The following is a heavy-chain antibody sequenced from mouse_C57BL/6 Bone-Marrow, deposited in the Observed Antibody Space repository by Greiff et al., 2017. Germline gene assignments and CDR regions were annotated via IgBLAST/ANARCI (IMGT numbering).Heavy chain of an antibody. CDR2: INPNNGGT. CDR3: ARRYYGSRPWFAY. Sequence: VQLQQSGPELVKPGASVKISCKASGYTFTDYYMNWVKQSHGKSLEWIGDINPNNGGTSYNQKFKGKATLTVDKSSSTAYMGLRSLTSEDSAVYYCARRYYGSRPWFAYWGQGTLVTVSA. CDR1: GYTFTDYY. D-gene: IGHD1-1*01. V-gene: IGHV1-26*01. J-gene: IGHJ3*01.